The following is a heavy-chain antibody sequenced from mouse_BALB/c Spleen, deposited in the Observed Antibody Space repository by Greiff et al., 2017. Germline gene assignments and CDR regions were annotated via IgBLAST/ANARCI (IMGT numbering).Heavy chain of an antibody. D-gene: IGHD2-3*01. CDR1: GFSLTGYG. CDR2: IWGDGST. V-gene: IGHV2-6-7*01. J-gene: IGHJ1*01. Sequence: VKLMESGPGLVAPSQSLSITCTVSGFSLTGYGVNWVRQPPGKGLEWLGMIWGDGSTDYNSALKSRLSISKDNSKSQVFLKMNSLQTDDTARYYCAREREEGYFWYFDVWGAGTTVTVAS. CDR3: AREREEGYFWYFDV.